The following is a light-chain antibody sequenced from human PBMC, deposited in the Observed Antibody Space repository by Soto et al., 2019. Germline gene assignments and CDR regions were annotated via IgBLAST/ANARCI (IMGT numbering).Light chain of an antibody. Sequence: EIVMAQSPATLSLSPGDRAALSCRASQSVSSKLAWYQQKPGQAPRLLIYGASSRATGIPDRFSGSGSGTDFTLTISRLEPEDFAVYYCQQYGSSPRTFGQGTKVDIK. CDR2: GAS. CDR3: QQYGSSPRT. V-gene: IGKV3-20*01. J-gene: IGKJ1*01. CDR1: QSVSSK.